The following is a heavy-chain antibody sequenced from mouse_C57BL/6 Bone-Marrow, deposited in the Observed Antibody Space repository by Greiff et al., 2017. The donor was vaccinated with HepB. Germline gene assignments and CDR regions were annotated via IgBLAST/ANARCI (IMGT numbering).Heavy chain of an antibody. CDR1: GYAFSSSW. J-gene: IGHJ4*01. CDR2: IYPGDGDT. CDR3: AREDVYYYGSSYVGYAMDY. D-gene: IGHD1-1*01. V-gene: IGHV1-82*01. Sequence: VQVVESGPELVKPGASVKISCKASGYAFSSSWMNWVKQRPGKGLEWIGRIYPGDGDTNYNGKFKGKATLTADKSSSTAYMQLSSLTSEDSAVYFCAREDVYYYGSSYVGYAMDYWGQGTSVTVSS.